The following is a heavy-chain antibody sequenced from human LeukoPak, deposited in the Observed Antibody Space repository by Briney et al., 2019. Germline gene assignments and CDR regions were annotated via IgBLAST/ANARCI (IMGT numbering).Heavy chain of an antibody. J-gene: IGHJ4*02. D-gene: IGHD2-2*02. CDR1: GYTFTSYY. CDR3: ARGLCSSGNCYKDFDY. Sequence: ASVKVSCKASGYTFTSYYMNWVRQAPGQGLEWMGIINPSGASTSYAQKFQGRVTMTRDTSTSTVYMELSSLRSEDTAVYYCARGLCSSGNCYKDFDYWGQGILVTVSS. CDR2: INPSGAST. V-gene: IGHV1-46*01.